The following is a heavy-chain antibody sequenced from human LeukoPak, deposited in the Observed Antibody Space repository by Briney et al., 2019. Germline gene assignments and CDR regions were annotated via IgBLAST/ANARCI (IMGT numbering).Heavy chain of an antibody. V-gene: IGHV4-59*01. Sequence: KTSETLSLTCTVSGGSISGYYWNWIRQSPEKGLEWIGYIYHSGTINFNPSLKARVTMSIDTSKNQFSLKLSSVTAADTAVYYCASGPYSSRYFDSWGQGTLVTVSS. CDR3: ASGPYSSRYFDS. J-gene: IGHJ4*02. CDR2: IYHSGTI. CDR1: GGSISGYY. D-gene: IGHD6-13*01.